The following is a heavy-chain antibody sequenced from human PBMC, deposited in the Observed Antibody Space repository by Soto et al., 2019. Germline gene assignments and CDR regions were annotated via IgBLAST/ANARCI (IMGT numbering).Heavy chain of an antibody. V-gene: IGHV4-4*02. CDR1: GGSISSSNW. CDR3: ARDAAAGPYYFDD. Sequence: PSETLSLTCAVSGGSISSSNWWRWVRQPPGKGLEWIGEIYHSGSTNYNPSLKSRVTISVDKSKNQFSLKLSSVTAADTAVYYCARDAAAGPYYFDDWGQGTLVTVAS. CDR2: IYHSGST. J-gene: IGHJ4*02. D-gene: IGHD6-13*01.